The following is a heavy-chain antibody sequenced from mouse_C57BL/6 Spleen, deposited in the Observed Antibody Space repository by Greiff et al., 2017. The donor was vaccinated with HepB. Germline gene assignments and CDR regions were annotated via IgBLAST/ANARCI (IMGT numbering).Heavy chain of an antibody. CDR1: GFNIKDYY. V-gene: IGHV14-4*01. CDR3: AEQRRLRGFAY. CDR2: IDPENGDT. J-gene: IGHJ3*01. Sequence: VHVKQSGAELVRPGASVKLSCTASGFNIKDYYMHWVKQRPEQGLEWIGWIDPENGDTEYASKFQGKATITADTSSNTAYLQLSSLTTEDTAVYYCAEQRRLRGFAYWGQGTPVTVSA. D-gene: IGHD3-2*02.